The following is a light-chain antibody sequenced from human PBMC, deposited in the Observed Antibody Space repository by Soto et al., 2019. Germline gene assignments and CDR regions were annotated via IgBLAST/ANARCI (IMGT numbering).Light chain of an antibody. V-gene: IGKV3-11*01. CDR3: QQRSNWT. Sequence: ELVLTQSPATLSLSPGERATLSCRASQSVSSYLAWYQQKPGQAPRLLIYDASNRATGIPARFSGSGSGTDFTLTISSLEPEDFAVYYSQQRSNWTFGQGTKLEIK. CDR2: DAS. CDR1: QSVSSY. J-gene: IGKJ2*01.